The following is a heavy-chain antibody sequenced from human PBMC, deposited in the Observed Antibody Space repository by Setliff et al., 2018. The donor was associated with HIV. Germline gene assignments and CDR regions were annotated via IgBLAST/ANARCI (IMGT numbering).Heavy chain of an antibody. CDR3: ARQGLTMNRGVPAPILYYFDY. J-gene: IGHJ4*02. D-gene: IGHD3-10*01. CDR2: MYYRGTT. CDR1: GGSIVSSSYY. V-gene: IGHV4-39*01. Sequence: SETLSLTCTVSGGSIVSSSYYWGWIRQPPGKGLEWIGTMYYRGTTYNNPSLKSRVTFSADTSKNQFSLNLNSVTATDTAVYYCARQGLTMNRGVPAPILYYFDYWDPGILVTVS.